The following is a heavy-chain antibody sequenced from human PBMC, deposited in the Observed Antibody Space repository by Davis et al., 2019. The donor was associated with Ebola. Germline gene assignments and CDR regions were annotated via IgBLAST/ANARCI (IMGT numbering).Heavy chain of an antibody. CDR3: ARFVVVPAADHGMDV. CDR2: ISSNGGST. Sequence: GESLKISCAASGFTFSSYAMHWVRQAPGKGLEYVSAISSNGGSTYYANSVKGRFTISRDNSKNTLYLQMGSLRAEDMAVYYCARFVVVPAADHGMDVWGQGTTVTVSS. CDR1: GFTFSSYA. J-gene: IGHJ6*02. V-gene: IGHV3-64*01. D-gene: IGHD2-2*01.